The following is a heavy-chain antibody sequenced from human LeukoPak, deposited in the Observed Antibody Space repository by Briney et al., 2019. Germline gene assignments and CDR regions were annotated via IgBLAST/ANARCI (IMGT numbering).Heavy chain of an antibody. Sequence: PGGSLRLSCTAPGFTFSTYAMTWVRQAPGKGLEWVSVISHGGDSAWYADSVKGRFTISRDNSKSTPFLQMNSLRADDTAIYYCAKGRSGWYEGLVYWGQGILVTVSS. CDR2: ISHGGDSA. CDR3: AKGRSGWYEGLVY. CDR1: GFTFSTYA. D-gene: IGHD6-19*01. V-gene: IGHV3-23*01. J-gene: IGHJ4*02.